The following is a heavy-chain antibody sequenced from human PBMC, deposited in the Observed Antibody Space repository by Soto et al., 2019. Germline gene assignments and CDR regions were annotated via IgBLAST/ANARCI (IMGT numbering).Heavy chain of an antibody. Sequence: GGSLRLSCAASGFAFGIYSMNWVRQAPGKGLEWVSFISSSSSAIYYADSVKGRFTISRDNSKNTLYLQMNSLRAEDTAVYYCAKSRESWYYLPQDYWGQGTLVTVSS. D-gene: IGHD6-13*01. CDR1: GFAFGIYS. J-gene: IGHJ4*02. CDR2: ISSSSSAI. CDR3: AKSRESWYYLPQDY. V-gene: IGHV3-48*01.